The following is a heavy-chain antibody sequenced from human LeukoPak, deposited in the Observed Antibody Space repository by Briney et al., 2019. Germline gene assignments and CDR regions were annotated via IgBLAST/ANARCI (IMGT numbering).Heavy chain of an antibody. Sequence: PSETLSLTCAVYGGSFSGYYWSWIRQPPGKGLEWIGGINHSGSTNYNPSLKSRVTISVDTSKNQFSLKLSSVTAADTAVYYCARVGLTTGGTDYWGQGTLVTVSS. CDR3: ARVGLTTGGTDY. CDR1: GGSFSGYY. V-gene: IGHV4-34*01. J-gene: IGHJ4*02. CDR2: INHSGST. D-gene: IGHD4-17*01.